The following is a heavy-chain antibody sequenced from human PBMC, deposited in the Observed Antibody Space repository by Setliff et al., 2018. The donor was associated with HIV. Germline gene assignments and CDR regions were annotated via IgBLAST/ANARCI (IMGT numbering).Heavy chain of an antibody. CDR1: GYCLTDLS. V-gene: IGHV1-24*01. CDR2: FDPEDGET. CDR3: ATIRAYYYDSSGQEYFQY. Sequence: ASVKVSCKVSGYCLTDLSIHWVRQAPGKGLEWMGGFDPEDGETVYAQKLQGRVTMTEDTSTDTAYMELSSLRSEDTAMYYCATIRAYYYDSSGQEYFQYWGHGTLVTVSS. D-gene: IGHD3-22*01. J-gene: IGHJ1*01.